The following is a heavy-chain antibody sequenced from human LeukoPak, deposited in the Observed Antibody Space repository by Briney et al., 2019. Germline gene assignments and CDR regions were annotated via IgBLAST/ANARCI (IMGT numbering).Heavy chain of an antibody. D-gene: IGHD2-2*02. Sequence: PGGSLRLSCAASGFIFSNAWMSWVRQAPRKGLEWVGRIKSKTDGGTTDHAAPVKGRFTISRDDSKNTLYLQMNSLKTEDTAVYYCTTDPIVVVPAAIQWDYFYYYMDVWGKGTTVTVSS. CDR2: IKSKTDGGTT. J-gene: IGHJ6*03. CDR3: TTDPIVVVPAAIQWDYFYYYMDV. V-gene: IGHV3-15*01. CDR1: GFIFSNAW.